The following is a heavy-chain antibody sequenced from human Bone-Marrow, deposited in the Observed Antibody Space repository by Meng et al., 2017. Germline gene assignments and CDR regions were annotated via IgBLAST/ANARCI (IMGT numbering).Heavy chain of an antibody. CDR1: GGSISSDNYP. Sequence: QLQLQESGSGLAKPSQTLSLTCAVSGGSISSDNYPWSWIRQPPGKGLESIGYIYHSGTAYYNPSLESRVTISVDRSKNQFSLKLSSVTAADTAVYYCARGDGYNRYFDYWGQGTLVTVSS. J-gene: IGHJ4*02. CDR3: ARGDGYNRYFDY. D-gene: IGHD5-24*01. CDR2: IYHSGTA. V-gene: IGHV4-30-2*01.